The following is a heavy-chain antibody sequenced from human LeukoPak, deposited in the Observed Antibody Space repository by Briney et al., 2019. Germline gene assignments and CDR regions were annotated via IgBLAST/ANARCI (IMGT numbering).Heavy chain of an antibody. V-gene: IGHV1-8*01. Sequence: ASVKVSCKASGYTFTSYDINWVRQATGQGLEWMGWMNPNSGNTGYAQKFQGRVTMTRNTSISTAYMELSSLRSEDTAVYYCARGSSATITWFYYYYGMDVWGQGTTVTVSS. CDR1: GYTFTSYD. D-gene: IGHD5-24*01. CDR2: MNPNSGNT. J-gene: IGHJ6*02. CDR3: ARGSSATITWFYYYYGMDV.